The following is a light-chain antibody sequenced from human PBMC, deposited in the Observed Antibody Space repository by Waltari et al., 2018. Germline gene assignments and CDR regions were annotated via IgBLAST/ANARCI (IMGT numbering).Light chain of an antibody. CDR1: SGHSSNI. J-gene: IGLJ3*02. Sequence: QLVLTQSPSASASLGASVKLTCTLSSGHSSNIIAWHQQQPEKGPRYLMKVNSDGSHRKGDGIPERFSGSSSGAERYLSIASVQSEDEADYYCQTVGHGTWVFGGGTELTVL. CDR3: QTVGHGTWV. V-gene: IGLV4-69*01. CDR2: VNSDGSH.